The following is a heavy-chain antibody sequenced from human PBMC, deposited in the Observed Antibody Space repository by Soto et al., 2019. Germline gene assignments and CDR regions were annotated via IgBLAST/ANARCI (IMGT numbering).Heavy chain of an antibody. V-gene: IGHV3-33*01. CDR2: IWYDGSNK. D-gene: IGHD6-13*01. CDR1: GFTFSSYG. Sequence: GGSLRLSCAASGFTFSSYGMHWVRQAPGKGLEWVAVIWYDGSNKYYADSVKGRFTISRDNSKNTRYLQMNSLRAEDTAVYYCAREGMPDSSWFCSYYYGMDVWGQGTTVTVSS. J-gene: IGHJ6*02. CDR3: AREGMPDSSWFCSYYYGMDV.